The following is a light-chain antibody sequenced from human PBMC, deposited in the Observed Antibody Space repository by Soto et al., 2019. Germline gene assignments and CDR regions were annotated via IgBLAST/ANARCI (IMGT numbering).Light chain of an antibody. J-gene: IGKJ5*01. CDR1: QSVSSN. V-gene: IGKV3-15*01. CDR3: QQRSNWPPIT. CDR2: GAS. Sequence: EIVMTQSPATLSVSPGERANLSCRASQSVSSNLAWYQQKPGQAPRLLIYGASTRATGIPDRFSGSGSGTDFTLTISRLEPEDFAVYYCQQRSNWPPITFGQGTRLEI.